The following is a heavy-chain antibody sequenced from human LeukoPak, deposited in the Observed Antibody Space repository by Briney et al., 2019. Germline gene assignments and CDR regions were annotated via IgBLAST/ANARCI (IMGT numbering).Heavy chain of an antibody. CDR1: RGSISTYY. D-gene: IGHD3-10*01. Sequence: SETLSLTCTVSRGSISTYYWNWIRQPPGKGLEWIGYIYYTGTTDYNPSLKSRVTMSVDTSKNQFSLKLSSVTTADTAVHYRAREGHYYASGSGAFDIWGQGTMITVSS. CDR3: AREGHYYASGSGAFDI. CDR2: IYYTGTT. V-gene: IGHV4-59*01. J-gene: IGHJ3*02.